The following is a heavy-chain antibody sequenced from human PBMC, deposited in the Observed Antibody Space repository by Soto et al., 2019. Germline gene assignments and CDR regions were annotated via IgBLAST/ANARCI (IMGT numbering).Heavy chain of an antibody. D-gene: IGHD2-15*01. CDR2: MNHXSGNT. CDR1: GCSFTSYD. CDR3: ARGTRTGEY. J-gene: IGHJ4*02. V-gene: IGHV1-8*01. Sequence: XSVKVSCKASGCSFTSYDLNWVRQATGQGLEWTXWMNHXSGNTGYAQKXXGRVTMTXXNSISTAYMELSSLRSEDTAVYYCARGTRTGEYWGQGTLVTVS.